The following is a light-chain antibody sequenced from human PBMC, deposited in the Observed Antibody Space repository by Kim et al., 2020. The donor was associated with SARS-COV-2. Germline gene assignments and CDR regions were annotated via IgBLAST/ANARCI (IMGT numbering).Light chain of an antibody. CDR2: GAS. CDR1: QSVSSN. CDR3: QQYNNGPT. Sequence: EIVMTQSPATLSVSPGERATPSCRASQSVSSNLAWYQQKPRQAPRLLFYGASTRASGIPARFSGSGSGTEFTLTISSLQCEDFAVYYCQQYNNGPTFGQGTKVDIK. V-gene: IGKV3-15*01. J-gene: IGKJ1*01.